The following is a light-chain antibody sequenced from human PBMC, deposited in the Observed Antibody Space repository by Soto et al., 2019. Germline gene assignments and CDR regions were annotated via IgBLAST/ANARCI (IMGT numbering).Light chain of an antibody. CDR2: GAS. CDR1: QSVSSN. J-gene: IGKJ5*01. V-gene: IGKV3-15*01. CDR3: QQYNNWPPIT. Sequence: EIVLTQSPGTLSLSPGERAPLSCRARQSVSSNLAWYQQKPGQAPRLLIYGASTRATGIPARFSGSGSGTEFTLTISSLQSEDFAVYYCQQYNNWPPITFGQGTRLEIK.